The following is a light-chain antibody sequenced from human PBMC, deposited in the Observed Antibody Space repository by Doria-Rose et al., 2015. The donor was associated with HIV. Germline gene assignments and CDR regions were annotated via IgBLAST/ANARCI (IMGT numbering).Light chain of an antibody. Sequence: SSLSASPGDRVTITCLASANISKYLAWYQQKPGKVPNLLIYAASTLQTGVPSRFSGSGSGTDFTLTISCLQAEDFATYYCRQYYSYPPVTFGGGTMVEI. V-gene: IGKV1-8*01. CDR3: RQYYSYPPVT. CDR1: ANISKY. CDR2: AAS. J-gene: IGKJ4*01.